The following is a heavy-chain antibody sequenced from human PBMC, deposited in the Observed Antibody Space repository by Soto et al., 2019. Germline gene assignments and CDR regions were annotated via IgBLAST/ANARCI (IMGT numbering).Heavy chain of an antibody. V-gene: IGHV1-58*01. CDR3: AARSIVGATRKAFDI. Sequence: SVKVSCKASGFTFTSSAVQWVRQARGQRLEWIGWIVVGSGNTNYAQKFQERVTITRDMSTSTAYMELSSLRSEDTAVYYCAARSIVGATRKAFDIWGQGTMVTVSS. CDR1: GFTFTSSA. D-gene: IGHD1-26*01. J-gene: IGHJ3*02. CDR2: IVVGSGNT.